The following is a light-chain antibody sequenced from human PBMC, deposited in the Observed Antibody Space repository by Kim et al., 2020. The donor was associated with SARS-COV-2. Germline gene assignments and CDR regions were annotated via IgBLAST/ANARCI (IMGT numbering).Light chain of an antibody. J-gene: IGLJ2*01. CDR2: VNSDGSH. V-gene: IGLV4-69*01. CDR1: SGHSSYA. Sequence: ASVKLTCTLSSGHSSYAIEWHQQQPEKGPRYLMKVNSDGSHSKGDGIPDRFSGASSGAERYVTISSLQSEDEAEYYCQTWDTGIRVFGGGTQLTVL. CDR3: QTWDTGIRV.